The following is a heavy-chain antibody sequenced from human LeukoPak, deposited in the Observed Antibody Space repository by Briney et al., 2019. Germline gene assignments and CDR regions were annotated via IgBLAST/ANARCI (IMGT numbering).Heavy chain of an antibody. Sequence: SQTLSLTCAISGDSVSSNSAAWNWIRQSPSRGLEWLGRTYYRSKWYNDYAVSVKSRITINPDTSKNQCSLKLTSVTAADTAVYYCARHYGSGMDYFDPWGQGTLVTVSS. CDR1: GDSVSSNSAA. CDR2: TYYRSKWYN. V-gene: IGHV6-1*01. CDR3: ARHYGSGMDYFDP. D-gene: IGHD3-10*01. J-gene: IGHJ5*02.